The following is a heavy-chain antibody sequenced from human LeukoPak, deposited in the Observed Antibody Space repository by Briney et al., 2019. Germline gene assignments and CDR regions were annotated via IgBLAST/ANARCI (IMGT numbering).Heavy chain of an antibody. Sequence: SETLSLTCTVSGGSISSGGYYWYWIRQHPGKGLEWIGYIYYSGSTYYNPSLKSRLTISVDTSKNQFSLKLSSVTAADTAVYYCGREVVPAAFAMDVWGQGTTVTVSS. V-gene: IGHV4-31*03. D-gene: IGHD2-2*01. J-gene: IGHJ6*02. CDR1: GGSISSGGYY. CDR3: GREVVPAAFAMDV. CDR2: IYYSGST.